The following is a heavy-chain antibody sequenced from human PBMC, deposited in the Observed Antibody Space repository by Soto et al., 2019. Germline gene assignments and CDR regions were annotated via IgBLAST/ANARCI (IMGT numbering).Heavy chain of an antibody. J-gene: IGHJ3*02. D-gene: IGHD4-17*01. CDR1: RFSFSNYA. Sequence: EVQLLESGGRLVPPGGSLRLSCAGSRFSFSNYAMTWARQAPGEGLEWVSSITGSGGGTTYADSVKGRFTISRDNSKNILYLQMDSLRADVTAVYYCSTDPNGDYIGAFDNWGQGTMVTVSS. V-gene: IGHV3-23*01. CDR3: STDPNGDYIGAFDN. CDR2: ITGSGGGT.